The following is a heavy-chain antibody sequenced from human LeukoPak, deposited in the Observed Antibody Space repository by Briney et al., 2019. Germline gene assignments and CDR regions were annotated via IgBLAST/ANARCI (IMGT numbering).Heavy chain of an antibody. D-gene: IGHD1/OR15-1a*01. V-gene: IGHV3-7*03. CDR1: GFTFSNSW. CDR2: IHPDGSQI. CDR3: ANGNSFDS. Sequence: GSLRLPCRASGFTFSNSWMSWVRQAPGKRLECVGNIHPDGSQIFYGASVTGRFTISRDNSDNSLFLQMNSLRAEDTAVYYCANGNSFDSWGQGTLVTVSS. J-gene: IGHJ4*02.